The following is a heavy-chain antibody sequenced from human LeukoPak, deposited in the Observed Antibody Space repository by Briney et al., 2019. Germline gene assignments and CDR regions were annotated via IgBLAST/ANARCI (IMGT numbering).Heavy chain of an antibody. CDR2: INPNIGGT. J-gene: IGHJ5*02. CDR1: RYTFTAFY. V-gene: IGHV1-2*02. CDR3: ARAHLRAAPGYNWFDP. D-gene: IGHD6-13*01. Sequence: ASVKGSCKASRYTFTAFYIHWVRQAPGQGLEWMGWINPNIGGTNYAQKFQGRVTMTRETSINTAYMELSSLRSDDTGVFYCARAHLRAAPGYNWFDPWGQGTLGTVSS.